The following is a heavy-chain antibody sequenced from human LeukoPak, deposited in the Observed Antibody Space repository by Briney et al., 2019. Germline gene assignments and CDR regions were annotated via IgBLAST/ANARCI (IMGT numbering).Heavy chain of an antibody. J-gene: IGHJ4*02. CDR1: GGSFSGYY. CDR2: IYYSGST. CDR3: ARHGPLYDSSGYYYGETGHIDY. D-gene: IGHD3-22*01. Sequence: PSETLSLTCAVYGGSFSGYYWSWIRQPPGKGLEWIGYIYYSGSTNYNPSLKSRVTISVDTSKNQFSLKLSSVTAADTAVYYCARHGPLYDSSGYYYGETGHIDYWGQGTLVTVSS. V-gene: IGHV4-59*08.